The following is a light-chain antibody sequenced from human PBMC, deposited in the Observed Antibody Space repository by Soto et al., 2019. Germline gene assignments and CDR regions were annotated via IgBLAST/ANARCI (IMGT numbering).Light chain of an antibody. Sequence: QSVLTQPASVSGSPGQSITISCTGTSSDVGGYNYVSWYQQHPGKAPKLMIYEVSNRPSGVSNRFSGSKSGNTASLTISGLQAEEEADYYCSSYTSSSHVVFGGGTKLTV. CDR1: SSDVGGYNY. CDR2: EVS. J-gene: IGLJ2*01. CDR3: SSYTSSSHVV. V-gene: IGLV2-14*01.